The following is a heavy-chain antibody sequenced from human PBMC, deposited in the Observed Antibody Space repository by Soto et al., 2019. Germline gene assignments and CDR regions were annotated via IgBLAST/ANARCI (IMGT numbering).Heavy chain of an antibody. D-gene: IGHD3-22*01. CDR1: GFIVSSYW. V-gene: IGHV3-74*01. CDR2: INIDGSRI. CDR3: VRGDGDRYDGNGYLGRH. Sequence: EVQLVESGGGLVQPGGSLRLSCEASGFIVSSYWMHWVRQAPGKGLVWVSRINIDGSRISYADSVKGRCTISRDDAKNTLDMEVNSLRAEDTAVYYCVRGDGDRYDGNGYLGRHWGQGTLVTVSS. J-gene: IGHJ4*02.